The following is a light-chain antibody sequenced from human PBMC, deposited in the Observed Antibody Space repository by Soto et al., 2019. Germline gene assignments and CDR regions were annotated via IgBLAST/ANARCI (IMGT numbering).Light chain of an antibody. V-gene: IGKV1-5*03. CDR3: QQTYSLPRT. CDR1: QTISSW. J-gene: IGKJ1*01. CDR2: KAS. Sequence: MNKSTPAVYGSVGDRVTITCRASQTISSWLAWYQQKPGKAPKLLIYKASTLKSGVPSRFSGSGSGTEFTLTISSLQPDDFATYYCQQTYSLPRTFAQVTK.